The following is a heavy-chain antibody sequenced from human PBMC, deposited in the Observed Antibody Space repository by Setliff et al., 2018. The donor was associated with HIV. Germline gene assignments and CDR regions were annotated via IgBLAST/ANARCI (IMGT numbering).Heavy chain of an antibody. J-gene: IGHJ4*02. CDR1: SGSITSPTYY. CDR3: ARGFYYDSNGPYYFDF. CDR2: IYPSGTT. D-gene: IGHD3-16*01. Sequence: PSETLSLTCTVSSGSITSPTYYWSWIRQPAGKGLEWIGHIYPSGTTSYNPSLKSRVNISLDTSKNQFSLKVTSVTAADTAIYYCARGFYYDSNGPYYFDFWGQGILVTVSS. V-gene: IGHV4-61*10.